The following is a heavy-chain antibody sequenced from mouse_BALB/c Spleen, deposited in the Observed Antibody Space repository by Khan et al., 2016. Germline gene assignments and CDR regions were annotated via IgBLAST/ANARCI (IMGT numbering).Heavy chain of an antibody. CDR3: AGDREGYWYFAG. J-gene: IGHJ1*01. V-gene: IGHV12-3*02. CDR1: GFPITSGYY. CDR2: ITHSGET. Sequence: VQLQESGPGLVKPSQSLFLACSITGFPITSGYYWIWLRQSPGKPLEWMGYITHSGETFYNPSLQSPISITRDTSKNQFFLQLNSVTTEDTAMYSCAGDREGYWYFAGWRAGTPVTVTS.